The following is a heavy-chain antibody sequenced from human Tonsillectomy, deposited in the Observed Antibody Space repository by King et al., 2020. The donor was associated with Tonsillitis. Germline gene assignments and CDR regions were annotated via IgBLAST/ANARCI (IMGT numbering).Heavy chain of an antibody. Sequence: VQLVESGGGLVQPGGSLRLSCVASGFTFSNYWMSWVRQAPGKGLEWVANIKQDGSEKYYVDSVKGIFTISRDNAKNSLYLQMNSLRVEDTAVYYGARASVRTYYYGAVTLIALFLDYWGQGALVTVSS. J-gene: IGHJ4*02. CDR3: ARASVRTYYYGAVTLIALFLDY. V-gene: IGHV3-7*01. CDR1: GFTFSNYW. CDR2: IKQDGSEK. D-gene: IGHD3-10*01.